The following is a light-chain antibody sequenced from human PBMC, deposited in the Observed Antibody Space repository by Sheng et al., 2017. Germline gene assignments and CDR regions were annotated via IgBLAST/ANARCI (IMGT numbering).Light chain of an antibody. CDR1: QSVSSN. J-gene: IGKJ1*01. CDR2: GAS. CDR3: QQYNNWPRT. V-gene: IGKV3-15*01. Sequence: EIVMTQSPATLSVSPGERATLSCRASQSVSSNLAWYQQKPGQAPXLLIYGASTRVTGIPARFXGSGSGXEFTLTISSLQSEDFAVYYCQQYNNWPRTFGQGTKVE.